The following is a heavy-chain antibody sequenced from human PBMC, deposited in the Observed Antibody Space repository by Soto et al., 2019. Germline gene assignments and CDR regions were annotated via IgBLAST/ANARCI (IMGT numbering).Heavy chain of an antibody. D-gene: IGHD3-22*01. CDR2: IIPIFGTA. J-gene: IGHJ5*02. Sequence: GASVKVSCKASGGTFSSYAISWVRQAPGQRLEWMGGIIPIFGTANYAQKFQGRVTITADESTSTAYMELSSLRSEDTAVYYCARRPYYYDSSGYHNWFDPWGQGTLVTVSS. CDR1: GGTFSSYA. CDR3: ARRPYYYDSSGYHNWFDP. V-gene: IGHV1-69*13.